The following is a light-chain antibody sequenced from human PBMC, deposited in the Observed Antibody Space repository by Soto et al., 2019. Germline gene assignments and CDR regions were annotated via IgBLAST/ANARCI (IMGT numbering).Light chain of an antibody. J-gene: IGKJ1*01. Sequence: DIKMTQSPSATSASVGDRVTITCQASQGISKYLAWFQQKPGKFPKLLIYAASSLQSGVPARFSGSRSGTEFTLTISRLQPEELGTYYCLQHTSFPWTFGQGTKVEIK. CDR3: LQHTSFPWT. CDR1: QGISKY. CDR2: AAS. V-gene: IGKV1-17*03.